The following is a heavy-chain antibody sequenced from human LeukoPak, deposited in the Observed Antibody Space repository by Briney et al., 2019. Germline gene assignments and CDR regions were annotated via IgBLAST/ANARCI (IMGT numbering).Heavy chain of an antibody. CDR2: ISYSGSI. D-gene: IGHD6-19*01. V-gene: IGHV4-59*08. Sequence: SETLSLTCSVSGGSISSYYWSWIRQPPGKGLEWIGYISYSGSINYNPSLKSRVTISVDTSKNQFSLKLRFVTAADTAVYYCARPDCSSGWYYFDYWGQGTLVTVSS. CDR3: ARPDCSSGWYYFDY. J-gene: IGHJ4*02. CDR1: GGSISSYY.